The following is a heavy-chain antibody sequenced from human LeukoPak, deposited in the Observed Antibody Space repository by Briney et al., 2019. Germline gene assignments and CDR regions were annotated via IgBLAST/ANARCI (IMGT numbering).Heavy chain of an antibody. Sequence: GGSLRLSCAVSGFIYSSYSMNWVRQAPRKGLEWVSSIISSSSYIYYADSVKGRFTISRDNAKNSLYLQMNSLRAEDTAVYYCARDSHIRAAAGTRYFDYWGQGTLVTVSS. J-gene: IGHJ4*02. CDR2: IISSSSYI. CDR1: GFIYSSYS. V-gene: IGHV3-21*01. CDR3: ARDSHIRAAAGTRYFDY. D-gene: IGHD6-13*01.